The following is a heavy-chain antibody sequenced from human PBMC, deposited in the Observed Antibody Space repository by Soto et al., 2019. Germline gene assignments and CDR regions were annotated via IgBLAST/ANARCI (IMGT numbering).Heavy chain of an antibody. V-gene: IGHV3-11*01. CDR3: ARGWGYNYGHFDY. CDR2: ISNSATSM. J-gene: IGHJ4*02. CDR1: GFTFGYYF. D-gene: IGHD1-1*01. Sequence: GGSLRLSCAASGFTFGYYFRNWIRQGAGKGLEWVSYISNSATSMYYAGSVKGRFTISRDNAKNSLYLRMNGLRTDDTAVYYCARGWGYNYGHFDYWGQGALVTVSS.